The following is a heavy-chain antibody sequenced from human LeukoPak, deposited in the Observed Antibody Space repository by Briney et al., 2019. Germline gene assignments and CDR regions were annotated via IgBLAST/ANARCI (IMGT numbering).Heavy chain of an antibody. CDR2: IYYSGST. J-gene: IGHJ5*02. V-gene: IGHV4-39*07. Sequence: SETLSLTCTVSGGSISSSSYYWGWIRQPPGKGLEWIGSIYYSGSTNYNPSLKSRVTISVDTSKNQFSLKLSSVTAADTAVYYCARGRTRYCSGGSCYLWFDPWGQGTLVTVSS. CDR3: ARGRTRYCSGGSCYLWFDP. CDR1: GGSISSSSYY. D-gene: IGHD2-15*01.